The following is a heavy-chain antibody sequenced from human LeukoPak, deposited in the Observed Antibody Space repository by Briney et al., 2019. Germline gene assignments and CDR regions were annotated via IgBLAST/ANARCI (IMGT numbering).Heavy chain of an antibody. CDR3: ARDRELGSYCSGGSCHGVPDDY. J-gene: IGHJ4*02. D-gene: IGHD2-15*01. CDR2: ISSSSSTI. Sequence: GGSLRLSCAASGFTFSSYSMNWVRQAPGKGLEWVSYISSSSSTIYYADSVKGRFTISRDNAKNSLYLQMNSLRAEDTAVYYCARDRELGSYCSGGSCHGVPDDYWGQGTLVTVSS. CDR1: GFTFSSYS. V-gene: IGHV3-48*01.